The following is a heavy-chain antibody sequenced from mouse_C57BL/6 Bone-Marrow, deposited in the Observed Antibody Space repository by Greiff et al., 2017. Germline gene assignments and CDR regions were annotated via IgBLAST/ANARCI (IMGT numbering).Heavy chain of an antibody. CDR3: ARHGGMVTSYFYWYFDV. D-gene: IGHD2-10*02. Sequence: DVKLVEFGGGLVKPGGSLKLSCAASGFTFSSYTMSWVRQTPEKRLEWVATISGGGGNTYYPDSVKGRFTISRDNAKNTLYLQMSSLRSEDTALYYCARHGGMVTSYFYWYFDVWGTGTTVTVSS. CDR2: ISGGGGNT. J-gene: IGHJ1*03. V-gene: IGHV5-9*01. CDR1: GFTFSSYT.